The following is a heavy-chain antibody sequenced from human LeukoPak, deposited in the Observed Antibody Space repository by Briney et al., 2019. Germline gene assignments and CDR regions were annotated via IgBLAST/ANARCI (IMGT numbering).Heavy chain of an antibody. D-gene: IGHD3-10*02. CDR3: AELGITMIGGV. V-gene: IGHV3-48*03. CDR2: ISSSGSTI. Sequence: SGGSLRLSCAASGFTFSSYEMNWVRQAPGKGLEWGSYISSSGSTIYYADSVTRRFTISRDNAKNSLYLQMNGLRAEDTAVYYCAELGITMIGGVWGKGPTVTISS. J-gene: IGHJ6*04. CDR1: GFTFSSYE.